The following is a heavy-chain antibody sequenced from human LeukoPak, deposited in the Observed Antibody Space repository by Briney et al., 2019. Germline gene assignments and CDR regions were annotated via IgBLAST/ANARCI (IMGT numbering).Heavy chain of an antibody. J-gene: IGHJ5*02. D-gene: IGHD2-15*01. V-gene: IGHV1-46*02. CDR3: ARGDIDH. CDR2: IHPNDGGT. CDR1: GYTFNIYY. Sequence: GASVKVSCKTSGYTFNIYYVQWVQQAPGQGLEWMGVIHPNDGGTTYAQKFQGRIIMTSDTSTSTIYMELSSLKSDDTAVYYCARGDIDHWGQGTLVTVSS.